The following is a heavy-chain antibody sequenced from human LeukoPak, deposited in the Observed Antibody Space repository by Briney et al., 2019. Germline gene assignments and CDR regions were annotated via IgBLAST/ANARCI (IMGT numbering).Heavy chain of an antibody. CDR1: GFSLRSSGVG. V-gene: IGHV2-70*11. Sequence: SGPTLVKPTQTLTLTCTFSGFSLRSSGVGVGWIRQPPGKALEWLARIDWDDDKYYSTSLKTRLTISKDTSKNQVVLTMTNMDPVDTATYYCARSGYSSSGLYFDYWGQGTLVTVSS. CDR2: IDWDDDK. CDR3: ARSGYSSSGLYFDY. J-gene: IGHJ4*02. D-gene: IGHD6-6*01.